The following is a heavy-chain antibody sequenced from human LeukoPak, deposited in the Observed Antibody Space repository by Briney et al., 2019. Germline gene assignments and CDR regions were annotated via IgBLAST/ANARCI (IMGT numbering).Heavy chain of an antibody. J-gene: IGHJ4*02. CDR1: GFAFSSYA. Sequence: GGSLRLSCAASGFAFSSYAMSWVRQAPGKGLEWVSAISGSGGSTYYADSVKGRFTISRDNSKNTLYLQMNSLRAEDTAVYYCAKVGVLRYFDWLLGYWGQGTLVTVSS. D-gene: IGHD3-9*01. V-gene: IGHV3-23*01. CDR2: ISGSGGST. CDR3: AKVGVLRYFDWLLGY.